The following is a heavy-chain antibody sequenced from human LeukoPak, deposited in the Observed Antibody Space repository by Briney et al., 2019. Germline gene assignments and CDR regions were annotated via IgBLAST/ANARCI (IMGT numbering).Heavy chain of an antibody. Sequence: ASVKVSCKASGYTFTSYGITWVRQAPGQGLEWMGWFRAYNGDTNYAQKLQGRVTMTTDTSTNTAYMELRSLRSDDTAVYYCARDIAVVPAALRPFDYWGQGTLVTVSS. J-gene: IGHJ4*02. V-gene: IGHV1-18*01. D-gene: IGHD2-2*01. CDR3: ARDIAVVPAALRPFDY. CDR2: FRAYNGDT. CDR1: GYTFTSYG.